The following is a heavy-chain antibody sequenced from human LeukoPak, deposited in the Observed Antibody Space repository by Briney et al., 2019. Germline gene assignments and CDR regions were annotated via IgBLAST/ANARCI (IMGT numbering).Heavy chain of an antibody. CDR3: ARDGVGATVDYYYYMDV. CDR2: INAGSGDG. CDR1: GYSFSHYG. J-gene: IGHJ6*03. V-gene: IGHV1-3*01. D-gene: IGHD1-26*01. Sequence: ASVKVSCKASGYSFSHYGVQWVRQAPGQTLEWMGWINAGSGDGKYSQKFQGRVTMTRDTSTSTVYMELSSLRSEDTAVYYCARDGVGATVDYYYYMDVWGKGTTVTVSS.